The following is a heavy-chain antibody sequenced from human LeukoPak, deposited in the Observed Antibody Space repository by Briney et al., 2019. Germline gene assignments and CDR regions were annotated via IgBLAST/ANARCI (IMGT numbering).Heavy chain of an antibody. CDR1: GFTVSSNF. CDR2: IKQDGSEK. Sequence: PGGSLRLSCAASGFTVSSNFMSWVRQAPGKGLEWVASIKQDGSEKYYVDSVKGRFTISRDNAKNSLYLQMNSLRAEDTAVYYCARGVVPRDYWGQGTLVTVSS. D-gene: IGHD2-15*01. J-gene: IGHJ4*02. V-gene: IGHV3-7*03. CDR3: ARGVVPRDY.